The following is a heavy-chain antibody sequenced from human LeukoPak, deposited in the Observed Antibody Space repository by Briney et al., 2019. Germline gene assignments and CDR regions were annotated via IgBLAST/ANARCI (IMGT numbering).Heavy chain of an antibody. CDR2: ISSSSSYI. CDR1: GFTVSSNY. Sequence: GGSLRLSCAAYGFTVSSNYMSWVRQAPGKGLVWVSSISSSSSYIYYADSVKGRFTISRDNAKNSLYLQMNSLRAEDTAVYYCARDYDIAAPRGFYYYMDVWGKGTTVTVSS. D-gene: IGHD6-6*01. V-gene: IGHV3-21*01. J-gene: IGHJ6*03. CDR3: ARDYDIAAPRGFYYYMDV.